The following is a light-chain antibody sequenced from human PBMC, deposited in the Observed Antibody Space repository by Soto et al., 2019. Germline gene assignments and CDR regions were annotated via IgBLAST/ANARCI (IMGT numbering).Light chain of an antibody. J-gene: IGKJ1*01. CDR1: QSVSSN. CDR2: GAS. Sequence: EIVITQSPATLSVSPGERATHSCRASQSVSSNLAWYQQKPGQAPRLLIYGASTRATGIPARFSGSGSGTEFTLTISSLQSEDFAVYYCQQYNNWPPWTFGQGTKV. V-gene: IGKV3-15*01. CDR3: QQYNNWPPWT.